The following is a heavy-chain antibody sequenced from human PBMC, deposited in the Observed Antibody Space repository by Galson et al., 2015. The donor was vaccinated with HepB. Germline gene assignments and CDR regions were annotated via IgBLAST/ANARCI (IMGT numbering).Heavy chain of an antibody. D-gene: IGHD3-16*01. J-gene: IGHJ3*02. CDR1: GFTVSTNY. Sequence: SLRLSCAASGFTVSTNYMSWVRQAPGKGLEWVSLIYSGGSTYYADSVKGRFTTSRDNSKNTLYLEMNSLRAEDTAVYYCARENRLGVYALDIWGQGTMVTVSS. V-gene: IGHV3-53*01. CDR3: ARENRLGVYALDI. CDR2: IYSGGST.